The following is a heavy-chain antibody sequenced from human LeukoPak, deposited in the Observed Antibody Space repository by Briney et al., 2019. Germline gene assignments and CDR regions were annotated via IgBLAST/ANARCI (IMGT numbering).Heavy chain of an antibody. J-gene: IGHJ4*02. Sequence: ASVKVSCKASGYTFTGYYMHWVRQAPGQGLECMGRINPNSGGTNYAQKFQGRVTMTRDTSISTAYMELSRLRSDDTAVYYCARDLVGATDYWGQGTLVTVSS. CDR2: INPNSGGT. D-gene: IGHD1-26*01. CDR3: ARDLVGATDY. CDR1: GYTFTGYY. V-gene: IGHV1-2*06.